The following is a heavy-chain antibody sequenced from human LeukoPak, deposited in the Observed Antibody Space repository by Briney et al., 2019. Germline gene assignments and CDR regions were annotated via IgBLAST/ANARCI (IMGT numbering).Heavy chain of an antibody. CDR1: GFTVSSNY. CDR3: AREQYIAAAGTDYYYGMVV. D-gene: IGHD6-13*01. J-gene: IGHJ6*02. V-gene: IGHV3-53*04. Sequence: PGGSLRLSCAASGFTVSSNYMSWVRQAPGKGLEWVSVIYSGGSTYYADSVKGRFTISRHNSKNTLYLQMNSLRAEDTAVYYCAREQYIAAAGTDYYYGMVVWGQGTTVTVSS. CDR2: IYSGGST.